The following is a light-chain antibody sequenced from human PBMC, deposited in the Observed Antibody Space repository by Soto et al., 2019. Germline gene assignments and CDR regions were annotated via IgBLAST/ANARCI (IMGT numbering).Light chain of an antibody. J-gene: IGKJ1*01. CDR3: QQYGRSPWT. Sequence: EIVLTHAPGTLSFSPGEMVSLSFRASQSVSSSYLAWYQQKPGQAPRLLIYGASSRATGIPDRFSGSGSGTDFILTISSLEPDDFAVYYCQQYGRSPWTFGQGTKVDIK. CDR2: GAS. V-gene: IGKV3-20*01. CDR1: QSVSSSY.